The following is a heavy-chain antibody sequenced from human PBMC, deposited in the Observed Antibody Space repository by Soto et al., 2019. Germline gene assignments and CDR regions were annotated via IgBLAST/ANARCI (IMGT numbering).Heavy chain of an antibody. CDR3: ARAAHYYDSSGYVV. CDR1: GGSISSYY. Sequence: QVQLQESGPGLVKPSETLSLTCTVSGGSISSYYWSWIRQPPGKGLEWIGYIYYSGSTNYNPSLKSRVTISVDTSKNQFSLKLSSVTAADTAVYYCARAAHYYDSSGYVVWGQGTLVTVSS. CDR2: IYYSGST. J-gene: IGHJ4*02. V-gene: IGHV4-59*01. D-gene: IGHD3-22*01.